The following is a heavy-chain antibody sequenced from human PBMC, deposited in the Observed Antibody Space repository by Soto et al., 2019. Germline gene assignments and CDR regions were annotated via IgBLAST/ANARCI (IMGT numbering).Heavy chain of an antibody. J-gene: IGHJ4*02. Sequence: EVQLVESGGDSVQPGGSLRLSCLVSGLTIDTYWMGWVRQFPDKGLEWVANIKYDDSEKPYMDSVEGRFTISRDNAKNPLFLQMNRLRVEDPAVYYCAAWSRSHSFDYWGQGTLVTVSS. CDR2: IKYDDSEK. V-gene: IGHV3-7*05. D-gene: IGHD2-8*02. CDR1: GLTIDTYW. CDR3: AAWSRSHSFDY.